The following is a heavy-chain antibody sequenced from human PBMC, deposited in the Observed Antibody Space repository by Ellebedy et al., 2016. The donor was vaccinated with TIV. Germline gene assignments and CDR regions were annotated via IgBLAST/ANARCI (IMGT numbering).Heavy chain of an antibody. J-gene: IGHJ5*02. CDR2: IYPGDSDT. CDR1: GYSFTSYW. D-gene: IGHD6-6*01. V-gene: IGHV5-51*01. Sequence: GESLKISXKGSGYSFTSYWIGWVRQMPGKGLEWMGIIYPGDSDTRYSPSFQGQVTISADKSISTAYLQWSSLKASDTAMYYCASLTGGYSSSSTENWFDPWGQGTLVTVSS. CDR3: ASLTGGYSSSSTENWFDP.